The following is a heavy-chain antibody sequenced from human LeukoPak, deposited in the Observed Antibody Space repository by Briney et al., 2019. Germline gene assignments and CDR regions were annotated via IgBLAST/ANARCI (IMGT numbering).Heavy chain of an antibody. V-gene: IGHV4-59*01. CDR3: AKDLYSGYDLFDAFDI. D-gene: IGHD5-12*01. CDR2: IYYSGST. J-gene: IGHJ3*02. CDR1: GGSINSYC. Sequence: SETLSLTCTVSGGSINSYCWSWVRQPPGKGLEWVGYIYYSGSTTYNPSLKSRVTLSVDTSQNQFSLKLSSVTAADTAVYYCAKDLYSGYDLFDAFDIWGQGKMVTVSS.